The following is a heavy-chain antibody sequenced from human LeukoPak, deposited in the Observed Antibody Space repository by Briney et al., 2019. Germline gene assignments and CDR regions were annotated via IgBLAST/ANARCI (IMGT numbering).Heavy chain of an antibody. Sequence: PSETLSLTCTVSGGSISSYYWSWIRQPPGKGLEWIGYIYYSGSTNYNPSLKSRVTISVDTSKNQFSLKLSSVTAADTAVYYCAGQRGGGGEFDYWGQGTLVTVSS. J-gene: IGHJ4*02. CDR3: AGQRGGGGEFDY. CDR1: GGSISSYY. D-gene: IGHD3-16*01. V-gene: IGHV4-59*01. CDR2: IYYSGST.